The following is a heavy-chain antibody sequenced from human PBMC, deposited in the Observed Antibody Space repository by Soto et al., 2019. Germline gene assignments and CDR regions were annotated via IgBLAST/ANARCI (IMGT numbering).Heavy chain of an antibody. Sequence: SETLSLTCTVSVGSISSYYWSWIRQPPGKGLEWIGYIYNSGRTNYNPSLKSRVTISVDTSKNQFSLKLSSVTAADTAVYYCARRYGYSFDYWGQGTLVTV. CDR1: VGSISSYY. V-gene: IGHV4-59*08. D-gene: IGHD1-1*01. CDR3: ARRYGYSFDY. J-gene: IGHJ4*02. CDR2: IYNSGRT.